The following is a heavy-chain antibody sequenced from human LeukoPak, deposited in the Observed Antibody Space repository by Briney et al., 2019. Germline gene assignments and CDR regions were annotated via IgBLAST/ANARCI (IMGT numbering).Heavy chain of an antibody. Sequence: SETLSLTCTASGAPISRFYWNWVRQPPGKGLEWIGNIYNGVPTFFNPSLKSRVTLSVDTSKTQFSLQLASVTAADTAVYYRVQTTGWPGFDYWGQGILVTVSS. V-gene: IGHV4-4*09. CDR3: VQTTGWPGFDY. J-gene: IGHJ4*02. D-gene: IGHD6-19*01. CDR2: IYNGVPT. CDR1: GAPISRFY.